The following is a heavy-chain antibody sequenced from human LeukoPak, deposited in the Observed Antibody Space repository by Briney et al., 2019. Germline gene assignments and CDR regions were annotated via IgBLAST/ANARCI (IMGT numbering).Heavy chain of an antibody. J-gene: IGHJ4*02. Sequence: GGSLRLSCAASGFTFSSYGMHWVRQAPGKGLEWVAVISYDGSNKFYADSVKGRFTISRDNSKNTLYLQMNNLRVEDTAVYYCARDLTVGSTTDYFDYWGQGALVTVSS. D-gene: IGHD1-26*01. CDR2: ISYDGSNK. CDR1: GFTFSSYG. CDR3: ARDLTVGSTTDYFDY. V-gene: IGHV3-30*03.